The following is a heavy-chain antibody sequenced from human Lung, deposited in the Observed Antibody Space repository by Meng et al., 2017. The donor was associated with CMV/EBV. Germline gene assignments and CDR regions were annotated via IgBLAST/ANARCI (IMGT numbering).Heavy chain of an antibody. V-gene: IGHV4-39*07. CDR1: GDSFSSSDYY. CDR2: IYYSGST. Sequence: SQTLSLTCALSGDSFSSSDYYWGWIRQPPGKGLELIGTIYYSGSTFYNPSRKSRVTISVDTSKKQFSLKVTSVTAADTAVYYCARVRRFLERSLSGLGAVEVWGQGTXVTVSS. CDR3: ARVRRFLERSLSGLGAVEV. D-gene: IGHD3-3*01. J-gene: IGHJ6*02.